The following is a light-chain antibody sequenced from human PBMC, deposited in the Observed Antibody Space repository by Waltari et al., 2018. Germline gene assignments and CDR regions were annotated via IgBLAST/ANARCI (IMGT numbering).Light chain of an antibody. Sequence: DIQMTQSPSSLSASLGDRLTSTCRASQSISSYLNWYQQKPGKAPKLLIYAASSLQSGVPSRFSGSGSGTDFTLTISSLQPEDFAAYYCKQSYSTPTFGQGTRLEIK. CDR2: AAS. J-gene: IGKJ5*01. CDR3: KQSYSTPT. V-gene: IGKV1-39*01. CDR1: QSISSY.